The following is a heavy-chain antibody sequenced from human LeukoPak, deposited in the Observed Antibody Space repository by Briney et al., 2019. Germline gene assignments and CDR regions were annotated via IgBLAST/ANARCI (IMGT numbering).Heavy chain of an antibody. CDR2: ISASGGST. Sequence: GGSLSLSCAPSGLTFSSYALSWVRRAQGKGLEWVSSISASGGSTYYADSVKGRFTISRDNSKNTLHLQMNSLRAEDTAVYYCPRGSSGPDYWGQGTLVTVSS. V-gene: IGHV3-23*01. CDR1: GLTFSSYA. CDR3: PRGSSGPDY. D-gene: IGHD6-19*01. J-gene: IGHJ4*02.